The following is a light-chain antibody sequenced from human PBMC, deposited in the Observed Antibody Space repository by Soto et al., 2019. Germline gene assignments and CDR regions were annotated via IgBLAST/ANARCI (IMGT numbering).Light chain of an antibody. Sequence: DIVLTQSPGTLSLSPGARATLSCRASQSVRSRYLAWYQPKAGQAPRLLIYDASRRATGIPDRFNGSGSGADCTLTFSSLEPEDFAVYYCPQYGSSVTFGGGTKVEIK. V-gene: IGKV3-20*01. J-gene: IGKJ4*01. CDR2: DAS. CDR1: QSVRSRY. CDR3: PQYGSSVT.